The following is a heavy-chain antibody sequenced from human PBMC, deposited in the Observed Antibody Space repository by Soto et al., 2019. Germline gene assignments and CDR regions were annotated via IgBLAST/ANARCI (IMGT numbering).Heavy chain of an antibody. CDR3: ARGVYCSSTSCYRCFKH. CDR1: GYTFTSYD. Sequence: ASVKVSCKASGYTFTSYDINWVRQATGQGLEWMGWMDLNSGNTGYAQKFQCRVTMTRNTSISTAYMGLSSLRSEDTAVYYCARGVYCSSTSCYRCFKHWGQGTLVTVSS. D-gene: IGHD2-2*02. V-gene: IGHV1-8*01. CDR2: MDLNSGNT. J-gene: IGHJ1*01.